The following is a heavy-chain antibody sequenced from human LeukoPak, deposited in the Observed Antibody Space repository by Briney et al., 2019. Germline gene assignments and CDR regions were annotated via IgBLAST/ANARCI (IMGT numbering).Heavy chain of an antibody. D-gene: IGHD3-22*01. CDR2: IYYSGST. CDR3: ARENSSGTNGAFDI. V-gene: IGHV4-59*01. CDR1: GGSISSYY. Sequence: PSETLSLTCTVSGGSISSYYWSWIRQPPGKGLEWIGYIYYSGSTNYNPSLKSRVTISVDTSKNQFSLKLSSVTAADTAVYYCARENSSGTNGAFDIWGQGTMVTVSS. J-gene: IGHJ3*02.